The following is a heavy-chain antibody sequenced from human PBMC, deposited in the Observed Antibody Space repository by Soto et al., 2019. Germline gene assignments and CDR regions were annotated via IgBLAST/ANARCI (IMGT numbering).Heavy chain of an antibody. V-gene: IGHV3-11*01. CDR2: ISSSGSTI. J-gene: IGHJ5*02. CDR3: ARVLYLGEAAAGTRWFDP. CDR1: GFTFSDYY. D-gene: IGHD6-13*01. Sequence: QVQLVESGGGLVKPGGSLRLSCAASGFTFSDYYMSWIRQALGKGLEWVSYISSSGSTIYYADSVKGRFTISRDNAKNSLYLQMNSLRAEDTAVYYCARVLYLGEAAAGTRWFDPWGQGTLVTVSS.